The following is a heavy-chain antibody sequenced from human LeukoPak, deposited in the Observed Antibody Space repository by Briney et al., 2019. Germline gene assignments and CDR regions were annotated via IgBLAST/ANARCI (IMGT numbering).Heavy chain of an antibody. J-gene: IGHJ3*02. V-gene: IGHV3-30*03. CDR3: ARDRGDILTPGGAFDI. D-gene: IGHD3-9*01. CDR2: ISDDGRSK. Sequence: GGSLRLSCAASGFSFISYGMHWVRQAPGKGLEWVGVISDDGRSKDYADSVKGRFTISRDNSKDTLYLQMNSLRAEDTAVYYCARDRGDILTPGGAFDIWGQGTMVTVSS. CDR1: GFSFISYG.